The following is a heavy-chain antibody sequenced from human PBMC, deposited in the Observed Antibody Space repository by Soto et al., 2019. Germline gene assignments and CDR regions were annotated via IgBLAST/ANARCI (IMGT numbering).Heavy chain of an antibody. D-gene: IGHD3-10*01. CDR3: ARDRITMVLGDLIFDAFDI. V-gene: IGHV1-69*13. CDR2: IIPMFGTA. J-gene: IGHJ3*02. CDR1: GGTLSSYA. Sequence: SVKVSCKASGGTLSSYAISWVRQAPGQGLEWMGGIIPMFGTANYTQEFQGRLTITADESTSTAYMELTGLRSEDTALYYCARDRITMVLGDLIFDAFDIWGQGTMVTVSS.